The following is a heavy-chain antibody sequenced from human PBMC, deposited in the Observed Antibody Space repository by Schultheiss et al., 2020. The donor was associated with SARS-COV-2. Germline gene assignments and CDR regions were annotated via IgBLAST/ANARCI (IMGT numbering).Heavy chain of an antibody. J-gene: IGHJ4*02. D-gene: IGHD1-26*01. CDR2: INPSVGST. CDR1: GYTFTSYG. V-gene: IGHV1-46*01. Sequence: ASVKVSCKASGYTFTSYGISWVRQAPGQGLEWMGIINPSVGSTSYAQRFQGRVTMTRDMSTSTAYMELSSLRSEDTAVYYCAATPTDRGSWGQGTLVTVSS. CDR3: AATPTDRGS.